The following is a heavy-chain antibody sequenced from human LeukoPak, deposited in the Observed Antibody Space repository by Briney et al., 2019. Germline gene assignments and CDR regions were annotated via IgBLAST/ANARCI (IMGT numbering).Heavy chain of an antibody. Sequence: SETLSLTCTVSGGSISSSSYYWGWIRQRPGKGREGIVSIYYSGSTYYNPSLKSRVTISVATSKNQFSLKLSSVTAADTAVYYCARHFLDYDSLRDYFDYWGQGTLVTVSS. CDR1: GGSISSSSYY. CDR2: IYYSGST. V-gene: IGHV4-39*01. J-gene: IGHJ4*02. CDR3: ARHFLDYDSLRDYFDY. D-gene: IGHD3-3*01.